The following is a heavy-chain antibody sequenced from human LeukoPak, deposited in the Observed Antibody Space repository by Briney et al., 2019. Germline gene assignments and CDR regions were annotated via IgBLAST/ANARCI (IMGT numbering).Heavy chain of an antibody. CDR1: GFSFSSYG. V-gene: IGHV3-33*01. CDR2: IWYDGSNK. J-gene: IGHJ6*02. CDR3: AREAEGMDV. Sequence: PGRSLRLSCAASGFSFSSYGMHWVRQAPGQGLEWLAIIWYDGSNKYYAESVKGRFTISRDNSKNTLYLQMNSLRAEDTAVYYCAREAEGMDVWGQGTTVTVSS.